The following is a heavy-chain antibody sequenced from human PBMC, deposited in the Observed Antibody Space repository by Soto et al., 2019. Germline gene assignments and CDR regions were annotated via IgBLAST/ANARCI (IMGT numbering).Heavy chain of an antibody. D-gene: IGHD4-17*01. CDR3: ARRHGDHSTFAFQI. CDR1: GGSIVSYY. V-gene: IGHV4-59*01. J-gene: IGHJ3*02. CDR2: IYYSGTT. Sequence: QVQLQESGPGLMKPSETLSLSCTVSGGSIVSYYWSWIRQPPGEGLEWIGYIYYSGTTKYNPSLESRVTISVDTSKKQFYLKLNSVTAADTAVYYCARRHGDHSTFAFQIWGQGTMVTVSS.